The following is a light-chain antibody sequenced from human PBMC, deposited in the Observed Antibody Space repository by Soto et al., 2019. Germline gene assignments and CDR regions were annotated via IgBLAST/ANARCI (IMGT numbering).Light chain of an antibody. J-gene: IGKJ3*01. CDR3: QQYGSSPFT. CDR1: PSVNNNY. Sequence: EIVLTQSPGTLALSPGERATLSCRASPSVNNNYLTWYQQKRGQAPRLLIHGASSRATGIPDRFSGSGSGTDFTLTISRLEPEDVAVYYCQQYGSSPFTSGPGNKVGIK. V-gene: IGKV3-20*01. CDR2: GAS.